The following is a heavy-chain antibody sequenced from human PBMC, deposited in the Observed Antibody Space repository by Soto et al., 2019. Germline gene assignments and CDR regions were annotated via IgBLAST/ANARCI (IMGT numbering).Heavy chain of an antibody. CDR2: ISAYNGNT. CDR1: RYTFTSYG. D-gene: IGHD2-15*01. Sequence: VKLSCKASRYTFTSYGMSWPQHEPRQGLEWMGWISAYNGNTNYAQKLQGRVTMTTDTSTSTAYMELRSLRSDDTAVYYCARDTLGYCSGVSCHYWGQGTLVTVSS. V-gene: IGHV1-18*01. J-gene: IGHJ4*02. CDR3: ARDTLGYCSGVSCHY.